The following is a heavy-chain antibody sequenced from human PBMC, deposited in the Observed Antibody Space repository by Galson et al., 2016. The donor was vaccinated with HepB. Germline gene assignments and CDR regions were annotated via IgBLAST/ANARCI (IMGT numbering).Heavy chain of an antibody. V-gene: IGHV1-2*06. J-gene: IGHJ4*02. D-gene: IGHD1-7*01. Sequence: SVKVSCKASGYYFTGYSMQWVRQAPGQGLEWMGRINPNTGDTNYAQKFQGRVTMTRDTSISTAYMELSRLGSDDTAVYYCAGGNYPVHWGQGTLVTVSS. CDR1: GYYFTGYS. CDR2: INPNTGDT. CDR3: AGGNYPVH.